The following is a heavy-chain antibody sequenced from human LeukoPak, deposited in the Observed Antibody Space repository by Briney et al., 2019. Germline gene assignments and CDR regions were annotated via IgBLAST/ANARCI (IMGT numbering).Heavy chain of an antibody. CDR2: IYTGGST. CDR3: ARDNFDWLFLFDY. D-gene: IGHD3-9*01. V-gene: IGHV3-53*01. J-gene: IGHJ4*02. CDR1: GFTVSSTY. Sequence: PGGSLRLSCAASGFTVSSTYMSWVRQAPGKGLEWVSIIYTGGSTYYADSVKGRFTISRDNAKNTLYLQMNSLRAEDTAVYYCARDNFDWLFLFDYWGQGTLVTVSS.